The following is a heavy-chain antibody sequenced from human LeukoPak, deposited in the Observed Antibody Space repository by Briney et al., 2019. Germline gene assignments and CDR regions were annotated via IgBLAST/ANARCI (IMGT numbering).Heavy chain of an antibody. CDR3: ARDVDFDY. J-gene: IGHJ4*02. V-gene: IGHV3-74*01. CDR2: INSDGTST. CDR1: GFTFSSYW. Sequence: GGSLGLSCVASGFTFSSYWMHWVRQDPVKGLVWVSRINSDGTSTTYADSVKGRFTISGDNAEKTVYLQMDSLTADDSAVYYCARDVDFDYWGQGTLVTVSS.